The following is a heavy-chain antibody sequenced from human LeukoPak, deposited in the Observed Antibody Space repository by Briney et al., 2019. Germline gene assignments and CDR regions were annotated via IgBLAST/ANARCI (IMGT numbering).Heavy chain of an antibody. Sequence: GSLRLSCAASGFTFSSYSMNWIRQPPGKGLEWIGYIYYSGSTNYNPSLKSRVTISVDTSKNQFSLKLSSVTAADTAVYYCARDIATAYFDSWGQGTLVTVSS. CDR3: ARDIATAYFDS. J-gene: IGHJ4*02. CDR2: IYYSGST. D-gene: IGHD1-26*01. V-gene: IGHV4-59*01. CDR1: GFTFSSYS.